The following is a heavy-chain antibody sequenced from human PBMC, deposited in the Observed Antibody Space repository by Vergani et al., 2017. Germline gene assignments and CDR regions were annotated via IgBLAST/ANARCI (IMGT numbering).Heavy chain of an antibody. D-gene: IGHD1-26*01. Sequence: QVQLVESGGGVVQPGGSLTLSGAVPGFSSRTSGTHGVRLAPVKGLEWLAFIRYDGSNKYYADSVKGRLTISRENSKNTLYLQMNSLRAEETAVYYCAKXRPYSGSYPNWFDPWGQGTRVTVSS. V-gene: IGHV3-30*02. CDR1: GFSSRTSG. J-gene: IGHJ5*02. CDR2: IRYDGSNK. CDR3: AKXRPYSGSYPNWFDP.